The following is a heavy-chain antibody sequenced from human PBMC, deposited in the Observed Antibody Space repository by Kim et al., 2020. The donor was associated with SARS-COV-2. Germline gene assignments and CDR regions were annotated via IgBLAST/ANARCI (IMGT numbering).Heavy chain of an antibody. Sequence: NPSLKSRVTISVDKSKNQFSLKRSSVADADTAVYYCARVKRNLYWYVDLWGRGTLVTVSS. V-gene: IGHV4-4*02. J-gene: IGHJ2*01. CDR3: ARVKRNLYWYVDL.